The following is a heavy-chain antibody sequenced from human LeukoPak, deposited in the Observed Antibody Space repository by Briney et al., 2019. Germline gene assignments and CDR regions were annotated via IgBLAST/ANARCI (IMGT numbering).Heavy chain of an antibody. D-gene: IGHD4-11*01. J-gene: IGHJ4*02. Sequence: GGALRLFCSASGFTLCRFWMSWARQAPPKGLEYVALIKQGGSEIFHMDSVKGRFTIYRDDATNSLYRQMNSLRVEDTALYYLARDREAESDSEGDYWGQGTLVTVSS. CDR2: IKQGGSEI. CDR3: ARDREAESDSEGDY. V-gene: IGHV3-7*01. CDR1: GFTLCRFW.